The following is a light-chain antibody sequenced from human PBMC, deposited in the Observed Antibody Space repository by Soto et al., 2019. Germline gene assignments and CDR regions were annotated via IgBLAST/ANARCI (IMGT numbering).Light chain of an antibody. CDR1: QSVSSY. J-gene: IGKJ2*01. CDR3: QQRSAGYT. CDR2: DAS. V-gene: IGKV3-11*01. Sequence: EIVLTQSPATLSLSPGERATLSCRASQSVSSYLAWYQQKPGQAPRLLIYDASNRATGIPARFSGSGSGTDFTLTISSLEPEDCAVYYCQQRSAGYTFGQGTKLEIK.